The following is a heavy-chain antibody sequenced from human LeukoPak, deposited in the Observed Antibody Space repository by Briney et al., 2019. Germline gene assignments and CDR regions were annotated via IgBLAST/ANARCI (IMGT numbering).Heavy chain of an antibody. J-gene: IGHJ4*02. CDR2: ISGSGGST. CDR3: AKVRSITMIVVVIPHFDY. D-gene: IGHD3-22*01. CDR1: GFTFSSYA. Sequence: GGSLRLSCAASGFTFSSYAMSWVRQAPGKGLEWVSAISGSGGSTYYADSVKGRFTISRDNSKNTLYLQVSSLRAEDTAVYYCAKVRSITMIVVVIPHFDYWGQGTLVTVSS. V-gene: IGHV3-23*01.